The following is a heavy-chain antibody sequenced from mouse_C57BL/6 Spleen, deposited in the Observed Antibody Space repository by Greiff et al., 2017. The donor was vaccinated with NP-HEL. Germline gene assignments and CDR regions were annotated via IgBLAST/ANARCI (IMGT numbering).Heavy chain of an antibody. Sequence: VQLQQSGAELVKPGASVKLSCKASGYTFTSYWMQWVKQRPGQGLEWIGEIDPSDSYTNYNQKFKGKATLTVDTSSSTAYMQLSSLTSEDSAVYYCARSYYDYDHFDYWGQGTTLTVSS. J-gene: IGHJ2*01. CDR1: GYTFTSYW. CDR3: ARSYYDYDHFDY. V-gene: IGHV1-50*01. D-gene: IGHD2-4*01. CDR2: IDPSDSYT.